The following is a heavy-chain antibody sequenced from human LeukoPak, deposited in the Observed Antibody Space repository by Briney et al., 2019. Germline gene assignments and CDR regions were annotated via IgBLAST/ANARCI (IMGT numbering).Heavy chain of an antibody. V-gene: IGHV4-59*01. CDR2: IYYSGST. J-gene: IGHJ6*02. CDR3: ARETYYYGMDV. CDR1: GGSISGYY. Sequence: SETLSLTCTVSGGSISGYYWSWIRQPPGKGLEWIGYIYYSGSTNYNPSLESRVTMSVDTSKNQFSLKLSSVTAADTAVFYCARETYYYGMDVWGQGTTVTVSS.